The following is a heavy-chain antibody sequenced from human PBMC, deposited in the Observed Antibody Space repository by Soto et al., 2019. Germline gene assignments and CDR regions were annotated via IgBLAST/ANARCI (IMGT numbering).Heavy chain of an antibody. CDR1: GFGFSNYA. Sequence: EVQLLQSGGGLVQPGGSLRVSCAASGFGFSNYAMTWVRQAPGKGLEWLSAISGDGRTKYYADSVKGRFTMSRDNSKNTLNLQKNSRRAEDTAMYYWEKDRDDIGMVDVFDIWGQGTMVTVSS. CDR3: EKDRDDIGMVDVFDI. CDR2: ISGDGRTK. V-gene: IGHV3-23*01. J-gene: IGHJ3*02. D-gene: IGHD2-15*01.